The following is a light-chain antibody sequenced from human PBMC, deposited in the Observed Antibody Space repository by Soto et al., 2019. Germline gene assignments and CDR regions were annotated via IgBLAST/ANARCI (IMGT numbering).Light chain of an antibody. CDR1: QSVSSN. V-gene: IGKV3-15*01. Sequence: EIVMTQSPATLSVSPGERATLSCRSSQSVSSNLAWYQQKPGQAPRLLIYGASTRATGIPARFSGSGSGTEFTLTISSLQSEDFEVYYCQQYNNWPTTFGQGTKGGYQ. CDR2: GAS. J-gene: IGKJ1*01. CDR3: QQYNNWPTT.